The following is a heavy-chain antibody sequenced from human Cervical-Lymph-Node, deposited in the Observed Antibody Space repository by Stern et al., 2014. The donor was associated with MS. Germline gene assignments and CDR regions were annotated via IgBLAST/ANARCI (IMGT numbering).Heavy chain of an antibody. CDR1: GDSVSSGRYY. CDR2: IYYSGST. V-gene: IGHV4-39*01. D-gene: IGHD3-9*01. CDR3: ARNLLLPDY. J-gene: IGHJ4*02. Sequence: QVQLQESGPGLVKPSETLSLTCTVSGDSVSSGRYYWGWIRRPPGRGLEWIGSIYYSGSTFYNPSLKSRVTISVDTSKNQVSLKMSSVTAADTAVYYCARNLLLPDYWGQGTLVTVSS.